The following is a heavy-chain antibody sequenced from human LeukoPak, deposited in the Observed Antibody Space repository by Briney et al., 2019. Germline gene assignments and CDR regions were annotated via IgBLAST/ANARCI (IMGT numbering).Heavy chain of an antibody. CDR2: IKNKNSGRTT. Sequence: PGGSLRLSCAASGFIFPNAWMHWVRQAPGKGLEWVGRIKNKNSGRTTNYIAPVKGRFTIPRDDSRNTWYLEMDSLKTEDTAVYYCVPDGGLLPYYFTYWGQGTLVTVSS. CDR3: VPDGGLLPYYFTY. V-gene: IGHV3-15*01. D-gene: IGHD3-10*01. J-gene: IGHJ1*01. CDR1: GFIFPNAW.